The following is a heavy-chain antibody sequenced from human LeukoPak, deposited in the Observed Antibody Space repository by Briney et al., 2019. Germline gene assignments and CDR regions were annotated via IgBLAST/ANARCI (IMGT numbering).Heavy chain of an antibody. CDR2: IYHSGST. D-gene: IGHD1-26*01. CDR1: GXSISSYY. V-gene: IGHV4-59*12. Sequence: PSETLSLTCTVSGXSISSYYWSWVRQPPGKGLEWIGEIYHSGSTNYSPSLKSRVTISVDKSKNQFSLKVTSVTAADTAVYYCARVSSGSYYFDSWGQGTLVTVSS. CDR3: ARVSSGSYYFDS. J-gene: IGHJ4*02.